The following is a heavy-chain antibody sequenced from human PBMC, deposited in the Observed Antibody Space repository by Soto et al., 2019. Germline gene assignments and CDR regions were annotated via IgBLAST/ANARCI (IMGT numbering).Heavy chain of an antibody. CDR1: GVTFNSYD. Sequence: QVQLVESGGGVVQPGRCLRVSCAASGVTFNSYDMHWVRQAPGKGLEWVAFIWYGGTKIYYADSVKGRFTISRDNSKNTLYLQMSSLRAEDTAVYYCATFSSDHPWGQGTLVTVSS. CDR2: IWYGGTKI. D-gene: IGHD6-19*01. J-gene: IGHJ5*02. V-gene: IGHV3-33*01. CDR3: ATFSSDHP.